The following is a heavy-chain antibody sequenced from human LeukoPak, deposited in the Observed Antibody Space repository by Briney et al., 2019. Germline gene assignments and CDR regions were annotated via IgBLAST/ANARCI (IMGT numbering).Heavy chain of an antibody. CDR1: GGSFSGYY. V-gene: IGHV4-34*01. Sequence: SETLSLTCAVYGGSFSGYYWSWIRQPPGKGLEWIGEINHSGSTNYNPSLKSRVTISVDTSKNQFSLKLSSVTAADTAVYYCARRTGSYPYSFDPWGQGTLVTVSS. D-gene: IGHD3-10*01. CDR2: INHSGST. J-gene: IGHJ5*02. CDR3: ARRTGSYPYSFDP.